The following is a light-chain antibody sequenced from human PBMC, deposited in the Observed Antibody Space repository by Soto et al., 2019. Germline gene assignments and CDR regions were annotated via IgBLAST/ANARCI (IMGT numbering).Light chain of an antibody. CDR3: YQYTNFPLT. CDR2: RTS. Sequence: DIQMTQSPSTLSAFVGDRVTITCRASQSIRVYLAWYQQKPGKAPKLLIYRTSTLQSGVPSRFSGSGSGTEFTLTINSLQTDDFATYYCYQYTNFPLTFGGGTIVEIK. J-gene: IGKJ4*01. CDR1: QSIRVY. V-gene: IGKV1-5*03.